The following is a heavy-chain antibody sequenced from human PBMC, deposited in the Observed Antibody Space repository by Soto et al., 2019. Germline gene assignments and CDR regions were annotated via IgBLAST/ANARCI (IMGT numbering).Heavy chain of an antibody. V-gene: IGHV4-59*01. CDR1: GDSIRSYY. CDR3: ARAYGGFDNGLDV. J-gene: IGHJ6*02. Sequence: SETLSLTCTVSGDSIRSYYWTWIRQPPGKGLELIGYIHYSGSTRYNPSLKSRVTISVDMSKNQFSLKLSSVIAADTAVYYCARAYGGFDNGLDVWGQGTAVTVSS. D-gene: IGHD5-12*01. CDR2: IHYSGST.